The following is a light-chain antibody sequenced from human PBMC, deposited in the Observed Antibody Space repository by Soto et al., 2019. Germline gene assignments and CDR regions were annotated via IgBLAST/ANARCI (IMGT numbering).Light chain of an antibody. Sequence: EIVLTQSTDTLSLSPGERATLSCRASQSVNSNLAWYQQKPGQAPRLLIYGASTRATGIPARFSGSGSGTDFTLTISRLEPEDFAVYYCQHYVSPPITFGQGTRLEIK. V-gene: IGKV3-20*01. J-gene: IGKJ5*01. CDR1: QSVNSN. CDR3: QHYVSPPIT. CDR2: GAS.